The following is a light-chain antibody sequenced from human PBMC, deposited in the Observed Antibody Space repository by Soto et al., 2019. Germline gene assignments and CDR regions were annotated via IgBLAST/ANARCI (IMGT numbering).Light chain of an antibody. V-gene: IGLV2-8*01. CDR1: SSDIGGYNY. CDR2: EVS. Sequence: QSALTQPPSASGSPGQSVTISCTGTSSDIGGYNYVSWYQQHPGTAPKLMIYEVSQRPSGVPDRFSGSKSGHTASLTVSGLQAEDEADYYCSSYAGSNNFVVFGGGTKLTVL. J-gene: IGLJ2*01. CDR3: SSYAGSNNFVV.